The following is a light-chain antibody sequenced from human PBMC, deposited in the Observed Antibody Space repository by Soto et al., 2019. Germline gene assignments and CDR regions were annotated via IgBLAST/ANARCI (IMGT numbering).Light chain of an antibody. V-gene: IGKV3-20*01. Sequence: LVLTHSPATLSVSPWQRSPLSSSSSQSVSSSYLAWYQQKPGQAPRLLIYGASSRATGIPDRFSGSGSGTDFSLTISRLEPEDFAVYYCHQYDNAPQTYGQGTKVDTK. J-gene: IGKJ2*01. CDR1: QSVSSSY. CDR3: HQYDNAPQT. CDR2: GAS.